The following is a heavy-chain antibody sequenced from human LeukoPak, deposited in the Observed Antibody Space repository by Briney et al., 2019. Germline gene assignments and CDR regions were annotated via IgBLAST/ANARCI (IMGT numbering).Heavy chain of an antibody. CDR2: IRYDGTTK. V-gene: IGHV3-30*02. J-gene: IGHJ6*03. CDR3: AKDSCAYYYMDV. Sequence: GGSLRLSRAASGFTHSTYGMHWVSQAPAKGLECVAFIRYDGTTKYYAESVKGRSTISRDNSKNTLYLQMNTLRAEDTAVYYCAKDSCAYYYMDVWGKGTTVTVSS. CDR1: GFTHSTYG.